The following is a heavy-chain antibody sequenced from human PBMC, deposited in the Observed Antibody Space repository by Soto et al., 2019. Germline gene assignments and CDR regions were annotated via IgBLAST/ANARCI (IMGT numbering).Heavy chain of an antibody. CDR2: ISGSGDST. Sequence: EVQLLESGGGLVQPGGSLRLSCAASGFTFSSYAMSWVRQAPGKGLEWVSVISGSGDSTYYADSVKGRFTISRDNSKNTLYLQMNNLRAEDTAVYYCARRGSGSYYDYWGQGTLVTVSS. D-gene: IGHD1-26*01. J-gene: IGHJ4*02. V-gene: IGHV3-23*01. CDR1: GFTFSSYA. CDR3: ARRGSGSYYDY.